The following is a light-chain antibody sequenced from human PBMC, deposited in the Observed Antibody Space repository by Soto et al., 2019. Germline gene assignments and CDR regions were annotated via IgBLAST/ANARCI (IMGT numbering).Light chain of an antibody. CDR1: QYINTR. Sequence: EIVLTQSPATLSSFPGDRVTLSCRASQYINTRLAWYQHRPGQAPRLLIYQTSIRAAGIPARFSASGSGTDFNLTISDVQPEDFALYYCHQRQSWPRTFGQGTKVDIK. CDR2: QTS. CDR3: HQRQSWPRT. V-gene: IGKV3-11*01. J-gene: IGKJ1*01.